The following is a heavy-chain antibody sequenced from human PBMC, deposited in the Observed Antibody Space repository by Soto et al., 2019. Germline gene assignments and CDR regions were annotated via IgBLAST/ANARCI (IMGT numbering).Heavy chain of an antibody. CDR2: MNPNSGNT. CDR3: ARWDYGDYARFDY. V-gene: IGHV1-8*01. Sequence: QVQLVQSGAEVKKSGASVKVSCKASGYTFTSHDINWVRQATGQGLEWMGWMNPNSGNTGYAQKFKGRVTMTRNTSISTDYMELSSLRSEDTAVYYCARWDYGDYARFDYWGQGTLVTVSS. CDR1: GYTFTSHD. D-gene: IGHD4-17*01. J-gene: IGHJ4*02.